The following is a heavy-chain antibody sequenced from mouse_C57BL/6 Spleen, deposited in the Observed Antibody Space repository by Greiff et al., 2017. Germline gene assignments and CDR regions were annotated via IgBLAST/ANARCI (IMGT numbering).Heavy chain of an antibody. V-gene: IGHV1-50*01. J-gene: IGHJ2*01. CDR1: GYTFTSYW. Sequence: VQLQQPGAELVKPGASVKLSCKASGYTFTSYWMQWVKQRPGQGLEWIGEIDPSDSYTNYNQKFKGKATLTVDTSSSTAYRQLSSLTSEDSAVYYCARSYDYDGIDYWGQGTTLTVSS. CDR3: ARSYDYDGIDY. CDR2: IDPSDSYT. D-gene: IGHD2-4*01.